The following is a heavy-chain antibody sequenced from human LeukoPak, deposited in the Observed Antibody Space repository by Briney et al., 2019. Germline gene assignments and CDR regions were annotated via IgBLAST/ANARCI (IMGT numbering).Heavy chain of an antibody. CDR1: GFTVSTNY. V-gene: IGHV3-53*01. J-gene: IGHJ6*02. CDR2: IYSGGIT. CDR3: ARDTVTTFRFRDYYYCGMDV. D-gene: IGHD4-17*01. Sequence: GGSLRLSCAASGFTVSTNYMNWVRQALGKGVEWVSVIYSGGITYYADYAKGRFTMSRDNSKNTLYLQMNSLRAEDTAVYYCARDTVTTFRFRDYYYCGMDVWGQGTTVTVSS.